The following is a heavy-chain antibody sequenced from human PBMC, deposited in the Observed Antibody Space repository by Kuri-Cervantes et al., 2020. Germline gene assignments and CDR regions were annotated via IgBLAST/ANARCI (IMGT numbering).Heavy chain of an antibody. Sequence: LRLSCAVSGGSISSGGYSWSWIRQPPGKGLEWIGYIYYSGSTNYNPSLKSRVTISVDTSKNQFSLKLSSVTAADTAVYYCAREVAVAGTGWFDPWGQGTRVTCSS. D-gene: IGHD6-19*01. V-gene: IGHV4-30-4*07. CDR3: AREVAVAGTGWFDP. CDR2: IYYSGST. CDR1: GGSISSGGYS. J-gene: IGHJ5*02.